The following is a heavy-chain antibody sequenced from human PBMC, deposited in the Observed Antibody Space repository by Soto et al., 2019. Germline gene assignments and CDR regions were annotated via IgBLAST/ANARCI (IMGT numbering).Heavy chain of an antibody. J-gene: IGHJ4*02. CDR2: IDWDDDK. Sequence: GSGPTLVNPTQTLTLTCTFSGFSLTTSGMSVSWIRQPPGKAPEWLARIDWDDDKYYSATLKTRLTISKDTSENQVVLTMTNLDPVDTATYYCTRMSGGWYYFDYWGQGILVTVSS. V-gene: IGHV2-70*11. D-gene: IGHD3-16*01. CDR3: TRMSGGWYYFDY. CDR1: GFSLTTSGMS.